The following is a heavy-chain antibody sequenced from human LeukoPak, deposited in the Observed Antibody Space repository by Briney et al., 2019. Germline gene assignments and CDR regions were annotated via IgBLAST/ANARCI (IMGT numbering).Heavy chain of an antibody. J-gene: IGHJ5*02. CDR2: ISGSGGST. D-gene: IGHD3-10*01. CDR3: ARDLELGWFDP. V-gene: IGHV3-23*01. CDR1: GFTFSSYG. Sequence: GGTLRLSCAASGFTFSSYGMSWVRQAPGKGLEWVSAISGSGGSTYYADSVKGRFTISRDNSKNTLYLQMNSLRAEDTAVYYCARDLELGWFDPWGQGTLVTVSS.